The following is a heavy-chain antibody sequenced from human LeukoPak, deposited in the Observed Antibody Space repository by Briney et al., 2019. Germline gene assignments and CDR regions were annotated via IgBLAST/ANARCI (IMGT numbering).Heavy chain of an antibody. D-gene: IGHD1-26*01. CDR3: AKDGSAGWDWYFDL. Sequence: RGSLRLTCAASGFTFSSYAMSWVRQAPGKGLEWVSAISGSGGSTYYADSVKGRFTISRDNSKNTLYLQMNSLRAEDTAVYYCAKDGSAGWDWYFDLWGRGTLVTVSS. CDR2: ISGSGGST. V-gene: IGHV3-23*01. CDR1: GFTFSSYA. J-gene: IGHJ2*01.